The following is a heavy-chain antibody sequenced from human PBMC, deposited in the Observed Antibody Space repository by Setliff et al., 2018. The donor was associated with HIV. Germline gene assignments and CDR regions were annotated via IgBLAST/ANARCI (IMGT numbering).Heavy chain of an antibody. CDR3: ARQVTVVGYFETAAGSFNY. V-gene: IGHV4-34*01. J-gene: IGHJ4*02. D-gene: IGHD2-21*01. Sequence: TSETLSLTCAVYGGSFSGYNWNWIRQPPGKGLEWIGEINHSGRIDHNPSLKSRVTISVDTSKNQFSLKVRSVTAADTAVYYCARQVTVVGYFETAAGSFNYWGPGTLVTVSS. CDR2: INHSGRI. CDR1: GGSFSGYN.